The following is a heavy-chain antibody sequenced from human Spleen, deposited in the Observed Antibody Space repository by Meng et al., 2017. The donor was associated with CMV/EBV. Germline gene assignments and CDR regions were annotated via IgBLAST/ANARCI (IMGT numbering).Heavy chain of an antibody. CDR2: IYYSGST. V-gene: IGHV4-39*07. CDR1: ISSSSYY. J-gene: IGHJ5*02. Sequence: ISSSSYYWGWIRQPPGKGLEWIGSIYYSGSTYYNPSLKSRVTISVDTSKNQFSLKLSSVTAADTAVYYCARILGYCSSTSCYTNWFDPWGQGTLVTVSS. CDR3: ARILGYCSSTSCYTNWFDP. D-gene: IGHD2-2*02.